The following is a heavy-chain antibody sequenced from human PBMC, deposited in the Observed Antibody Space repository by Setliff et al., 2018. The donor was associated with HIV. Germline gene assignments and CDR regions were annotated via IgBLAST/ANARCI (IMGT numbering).Heavy chain of an antibody. CDR3: ARAYNVYDYRFDSSGYDY. CDR1: GYTFTSYH. J-gene: IGHJ4*02. CDR2: INPKSGDT. D-gene: IGHD3-22*01. V-gene: IGHV1-2*02. Sequence: ASVKVSCKTSGYTFTSYHLHWLRQAPGQGLEWMGWINPKSGDTKYAQTFQGRVTMTRDTSTNTAYMEVNSLTSDDTAVYYCARAYNVYDYRFDSSGYDYWGQGALVTVSS.